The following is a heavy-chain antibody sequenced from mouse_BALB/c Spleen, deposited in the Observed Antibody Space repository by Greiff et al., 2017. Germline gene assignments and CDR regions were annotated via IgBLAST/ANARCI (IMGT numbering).Heavy chain of an antibody. D-gene: IGHD1-1*01. CDR1: GYSFTGYY. CDR2: ISCYNGAT. J-gene: IGHJ2*01. CDR3: ARGTTVVASDY. Sequence: LVKTGASVKISCKASGYSFTGYYMHWVKQSHGKSFEWIGYISCYNGATSYNQKFKGKATFTVDTSSSTAYMQFNSLTSEDSAVYYCARGTTVVASDYWGQGTTLTVSS. V-gene: IGHV1S34*01.